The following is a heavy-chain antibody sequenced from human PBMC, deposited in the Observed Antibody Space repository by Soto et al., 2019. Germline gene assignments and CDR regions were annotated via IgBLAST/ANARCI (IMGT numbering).Heavy chain of an antibody. Sequence: GESLRLSCQASGFNFDNYDMHWVRQAPGKGLEWVAVITYDGSFQYYADSVKGRFTISRDNSKNTLSLHLNTLKPEDTAVYHCAKDRVGGTFYTPLAFWGQGTLVTVSS. J-gene: IGHJ4*02. CDR1: GFNFDNYD. D-gene: IGHD1-7*01. V-gene: IGHV3-30*18. CDR3: AKDRVGGTFYTPLAF. CDR2: ITYDGSFQ.